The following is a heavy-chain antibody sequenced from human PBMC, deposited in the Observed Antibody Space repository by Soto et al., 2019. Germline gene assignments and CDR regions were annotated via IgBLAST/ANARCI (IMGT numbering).Heavy chain of an antibody. CDR2: ISYDGSDL. CDR3: AKSDRWQGVVRDDFYYI. J-gene: IGHJ3*02. CDR1: GFNFRSYA. Sequence: QVQLVESGGGVVQPGKSLRLSCAASGFNFRSYAMHWVRQAPGKGLEWVAAISYDGSDLYYTDSVKGRLTISRDNSENTLYVQMKSLRPEDTAVYYCAKSDRWQGVVRDDFYYIWGQGTMVTVSS. V-gene: IGHV3-30*18. D-gene: IGHD6-19*01.